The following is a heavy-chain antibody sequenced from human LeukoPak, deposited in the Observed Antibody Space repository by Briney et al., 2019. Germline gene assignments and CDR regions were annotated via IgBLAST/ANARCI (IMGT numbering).Heavy chain of an antibody. CDR1: GYSFTSYW. CDR2: IYPGDSDT. D-gene: IGHD4-11*01. CDR3: ARQGDYSNYVDY. J-gene: IGHJ4*02. V-gene: IGHV5-51*01. Sequence: GESLKISCKGSGYSFTSYWIGWVRQIPGKGLGLMGIIYPGDSDTRYSPSFQGQVTISVDKSISTAYLQWSSLKASDTAMYYCARQGDYSNYVDYWGQGTLVTVSS.